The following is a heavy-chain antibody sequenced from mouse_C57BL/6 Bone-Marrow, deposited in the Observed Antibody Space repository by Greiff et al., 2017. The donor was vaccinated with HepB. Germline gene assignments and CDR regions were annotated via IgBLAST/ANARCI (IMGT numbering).Heavy chain of an antibody. V-gene: IGHV14-4*01. CDR2: IDPENGDT. Sequence: EVQLQQSGAELVRPGASVKLSCTASGFNIKDDYMHWVKQRPEQGLEWIGWIDPENGDTEYASKFQGKATITADTSSNTAYLQLSSLTSEDTAVYYCTTWVTAQAAFDYWGQGTTLTVAS. J-gene: IGHJ2*01. CDR3: TTWVTAQAAFDY. D-gene: IGHD3-2*02. CDR1: GFNIKDDY.